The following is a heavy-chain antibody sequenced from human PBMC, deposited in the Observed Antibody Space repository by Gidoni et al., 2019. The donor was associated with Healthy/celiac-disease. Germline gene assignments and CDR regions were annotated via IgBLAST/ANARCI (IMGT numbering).Heavy chain of an antibody. J-gene: IGHJ4*02. V-gene: IGHV3-30*18. CDR1: GFTFSSYG. Sequence: QVQLVESGGGVVQPGRSLRLSCSASGFTFSSYGMHWVRQAPGKGLEWVAVISYDGSNKYYADSVKGRFTISRDNSKNTLYLQMNSLRAEDTAVYYCAKSRGVAAADPGYFDYWGQGTLVTVSS. CDR3: AKSRGVAAADPGYFDY. CDR2: ISYDGSNK. D-gene: IGHD6-13*01.